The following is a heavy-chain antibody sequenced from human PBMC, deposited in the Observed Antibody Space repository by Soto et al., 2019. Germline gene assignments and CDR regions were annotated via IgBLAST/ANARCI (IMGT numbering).Heavy chain of an antibody. CDR1: GYSFATYG. CDR3: ATEPIYYNDGSGYYPLGH. V-gene: IGHV1-18*04. CDR2: ISAHNGDT. J-gene: IGHJ4*02. Sequence: QVQLVQSGAEVKKPGASVKVSCKASGYSFATYGFSWVRQAPGQGLECVGWISAHNGDTHYSQKFQGRVTLTTDTSTNTGYMELRSLTSGDTAVYFCATEPIYYNDGSGYYPLGHWGQGTLVTVSS. D-gene: IGHD3-22*01.